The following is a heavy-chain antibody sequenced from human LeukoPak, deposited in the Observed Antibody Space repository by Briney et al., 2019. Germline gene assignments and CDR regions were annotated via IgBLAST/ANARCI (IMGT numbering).Heavy chain of an antibody. CDR2: IGSSGDT. Sequence: GGSLRLSCAASGFTFSSYAMSWVRQAPGKGLEWVSAIGSSGDTYYAGSVRGRFTISRDNSKNTLYLQINSLRAEDTAVYYCAKDAVGATAYYFDYWGQGTLVTVSS. J-gene: IGHJ4*02. CDR3: AKDAVGATAYYFDY. CDR1: GFTFSSYA. V-gene: IGHV3-23*01. D-gene: IGHD1-26*01.